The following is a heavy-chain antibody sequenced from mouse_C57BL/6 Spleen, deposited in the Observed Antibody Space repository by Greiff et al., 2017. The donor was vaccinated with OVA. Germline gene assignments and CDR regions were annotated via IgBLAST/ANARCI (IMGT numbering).Heavy chain of an antibody. D-gene: IGHD3-2*02. J-gene: IGHJ2*01. CDR1: GYTFTDYY. V-gene: IGHV1-19*01. CDR2: INPYNGGT. CDR3: ARRLLYYFDY. Sequence: EVKLQESGPVLVKPGASVKMSCKASGYTFTDYYMNWVKQSHGKSLEWIGVINPYNGGTSYNQKFKGKATLTVDKSSSTAYMELNSLTSEDSAVYYCARRLLYYFDYWGQGTTLTVSS.